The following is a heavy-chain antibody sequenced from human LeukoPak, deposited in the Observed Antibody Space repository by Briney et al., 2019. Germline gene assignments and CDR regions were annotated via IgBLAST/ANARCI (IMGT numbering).Heavy chain of an antibody. D-gene: IGHD6-13*01. Sequence: SVKVSCKASGATFSTYAISWVRQAPGQRLERIGEIIPIFGTANYAQKFQGRVTITADESTSTAYMELSSLRSEDTAVYYCAGWQQQLTHFDYWGQGTLVTVSS. CDR2: IIPIFGTA. J-gene: IGHJ4*02. CDR1: GATFSTYA. V-gene: IGHV1-69*13. CDR3: AGWQQQLTHFDY.